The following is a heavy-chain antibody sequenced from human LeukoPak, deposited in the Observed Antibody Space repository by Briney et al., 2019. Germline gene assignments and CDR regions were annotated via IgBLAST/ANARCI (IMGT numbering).Heavy chain of an antibody. CDR2: IYHSGST. Sequence: SSETLSLTCAVYGGSFSGYYWSWIRQPPGKGLEWIGYIYHSGSTYYNPSLKSRVTISVDRPKNQFSLKLSSVTAADTAVYYCARARGPWGQGTLVTVSS. V-gene: IGHV4-34*01. CDR3: ARARGP. CDR1: GGSFSGYY. D-gene: IGHD5-24*01. J-gene: IGHJ4*02.